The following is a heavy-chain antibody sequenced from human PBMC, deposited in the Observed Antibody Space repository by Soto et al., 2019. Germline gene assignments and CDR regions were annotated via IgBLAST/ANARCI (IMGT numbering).Heavy chain of an antibody. D-gene: IGHD1-7*01. CDR1: GFTFGSYW. V-gene: IGHV3-7*01. J-gene: IGHJ6*02. CDR3: ARELDLRMGLGMDV. Sequence: QTGGSLRLSCAASGFTFGSYWMSRVRQAPGKGLEWLATIKMDASEKKYVDSVKGRFTMSRDNAKNSLYLQMDSLRAEDTAVYYCARELDLRMGLGMDVRGQGTPVIGSS. CDR2: IKMDASEK.